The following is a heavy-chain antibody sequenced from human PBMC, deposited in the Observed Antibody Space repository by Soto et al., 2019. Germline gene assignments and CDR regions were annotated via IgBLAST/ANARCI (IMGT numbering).Heavy chain of an antibody. CDR3: ARGRRRQWLVYYYYYYMDV. D-gene: IGHD6-19*01. CDR1: GYTFTSYD. J-gene: IGHJ6*03. Sequence: ASVKVSCKASGYTFTSYDINWVRQATGQGLEWMGWMNPNSGNTGYAQKFQGRVTMTRNTSISTAYMELSSLRSEDTAVYFCARGRRRQWLVYYYYYYMDVWGKGTTVTVSS. V-gene: IGHV1-8*01. CDR2: MNPNSGNT.